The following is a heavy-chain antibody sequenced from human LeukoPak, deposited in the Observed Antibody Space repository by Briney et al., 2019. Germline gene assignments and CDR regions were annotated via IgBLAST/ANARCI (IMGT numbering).Heavy chain of an antibody. V-gene: IGHV3-20*04. CDR1: GFTVSSNY. D-gene: IGHD1-14*01. CDR3: ATGYISGDFDY. Sequence: PGGSLRLSCAASGFTVSSNYMSWVRQAPGKGLEWVSGINWNGGSACYADSVKGRFTISRDNAKNSLYLQMNSLRGEDTALYYCATGYISGDFDYWGQGTLVTVSS. J-gene: IGHJ4*02. CDR2: INWNGGSA.